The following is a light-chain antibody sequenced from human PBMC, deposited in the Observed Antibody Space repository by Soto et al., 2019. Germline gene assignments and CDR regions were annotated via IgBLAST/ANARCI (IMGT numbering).Light chain of an antibody. CDR3: QKYDSAPWT. CDR2: AES. Sequence: DIQMTQSPSSLSASVRDRVTITCRASQGISNYLAWYQQKPGKVPKLLIYAESTLQSGVPSRFSGSGSGTDFTLTISSLQPEDVATYYCQKYDSAPWTFGQWTKVEIK. CDR1: QGISNY. J-gene: IGKJ1*01. V-gene: IGKV1-27*01.